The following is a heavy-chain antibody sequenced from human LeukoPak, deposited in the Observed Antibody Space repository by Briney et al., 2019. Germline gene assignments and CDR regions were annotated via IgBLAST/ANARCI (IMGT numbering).Heavy chain of an antibody. CDR2: IYYSGST. J-gene: IGHJ2*01. V-gene: IGHV4-59*01. CDR1: GGSISSYY. Sequence: SETLSLTCTVSGGSISSYYWSWIRQPPGKGLEWIGHIYYSGSTNYKLSLKSRVTISVDTSKNQFSLKLSSVTAADTAVYYCAREATVNNWYFDLWGRGTLVTVSS. D-gene: IGHD4-17*01. CDR3: AREATVNNWYFDL.